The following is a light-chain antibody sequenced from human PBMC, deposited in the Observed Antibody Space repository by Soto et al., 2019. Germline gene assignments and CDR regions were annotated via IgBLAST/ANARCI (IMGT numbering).Light chain of an antibody. CDR2: DAS. V-gene: IGKV1-33*01. J-gene: IGKJ5*01. CDR3: QQYDILPFT. Sequence: DIQMTQSPSSLSASVGDRVTITCQASQDITRNLNWYQPKAGKAPKLLIYDASDLEPGVPSRFSGGGSGTDFTFTITSLEPEDIATYYCQQYDILPFTFGQGTRLEIK. CDR1: QDITRN.